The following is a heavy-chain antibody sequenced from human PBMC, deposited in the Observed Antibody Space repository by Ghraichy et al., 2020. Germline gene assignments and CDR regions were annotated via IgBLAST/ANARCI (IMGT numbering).Heavy chain of an antibody. Sequence: ESQNISCTVSGVSVSDYYWHWVRQPPGKGLEWIGYVYVVGTTNYNPSLQSRVTISLDTSKNQFSLKLTSVTAADTAVYYCAGGGNSVPPASDYWGQGSLVTVSS. CDR3: AGGGNSVPPASDY. D-gene: IGHD4-23*01. CDR1: GVSVSDYY. CDR2: VYVVGTT. J-gene: IGHJ4*02. V-gene: IGHV4-59*02.